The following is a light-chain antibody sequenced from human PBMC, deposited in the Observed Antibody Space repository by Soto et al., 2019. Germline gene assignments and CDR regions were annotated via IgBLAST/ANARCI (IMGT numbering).Light chain of an antibody. CDR1: SSNIGSHT. J-gene: IGLJ2*01. V-gene: IGLV1-44*01. Sequence: QSVLTQPPSASGTPGQRITISCSGSSSNIGSHTVNWHQQVPGTAPKLLIYSNNERPSGVPDRFSGSKSGTSASLAISGLQSGHEADYYCAAWEDSLNGVIFGGGTKLTVL. CDR2: SNN. CDR3: AAWEDSLNGVI.